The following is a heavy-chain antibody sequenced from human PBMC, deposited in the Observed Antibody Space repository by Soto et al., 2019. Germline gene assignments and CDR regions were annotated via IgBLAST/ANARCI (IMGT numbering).Heavy chain of an antibody. V-gene: IGHV3-30*18. Sequence: GGSLRLSSAASGFTFSSYGMHWVRQAPGKGLEWVAVISYDGSNKYYADSVKGRFTISRDNSKNTLYLQMNSLRAEDTAVYYCAKDGLYCSSTSCPRTDYYYYGMDVWGQGTTVTVSS. CDR2: ISYDGSNK. CDR1: GFTFSSYG. CDR3: AKDGLYCSSTSCPRTDYYYYGMDV. J-gene: IGHJ6*02. D-gene: IGHD2-2*01.